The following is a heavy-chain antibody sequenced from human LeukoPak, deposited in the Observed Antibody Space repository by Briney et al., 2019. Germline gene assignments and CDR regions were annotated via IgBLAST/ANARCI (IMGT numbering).Heavy chain of an antibody. J-gene: IGHJ5*02. Sequence: ASVKVSCKASGYTLTDYYINWVRQAPGQGLEWMGWINPNSGDTNYAQKFQDRVTMTRDTSISTAYIELNLLRSDDTAVYYCAIGDYYGSPKVVAAWGQGTLVTVSS. D-gene: IGHD3-10*01. V-gene: IGHV1-2*02. CDR1: GYTLTDYY. CDR3: AIGDYYGSPKVVAA. CDR2: INPNSGDT.